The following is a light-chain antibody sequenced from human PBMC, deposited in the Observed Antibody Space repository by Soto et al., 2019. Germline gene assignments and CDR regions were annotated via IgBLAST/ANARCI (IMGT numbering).Light chain of an antibody. CDR2: GAS. J-gene: IGKJ5*01. V-gene: IGKV3-20*01. CDR1: QSVSTN. Sequence: EIVLTQSPASLSVPPGERATLSCRASQSVSTNLAWYQQKPGQAPRLLIYGASSRATGIPDRFSGSGSGTDFTLTISRLEPEDFAVYYCQQYGSSLTFGQGTRLEIK. CDR3: QQYGSSLT.